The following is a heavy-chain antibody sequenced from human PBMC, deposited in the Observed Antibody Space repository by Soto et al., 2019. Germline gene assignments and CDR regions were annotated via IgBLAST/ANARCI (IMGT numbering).Heavy chain of an antibody. CDR1: GFTFSSYA. Sequence: PGGSLSLSCSASGFTFSSYAMHWVRQAPGKGLEYVSAISSNGGSTYYADSVKGRFTISRDNSKNTLYLQMSSLRAEDTAVYYCVKDLGYYDSSGYYYDYWGQGTLVTVSS. D-gene: IGHD3-22*01. CDR2: ISSNGGST. J-gene: IGHJ4*02. CDR3: VKDLGYYDSSGYYYDY. V-gene: IGHV3-64D*06.